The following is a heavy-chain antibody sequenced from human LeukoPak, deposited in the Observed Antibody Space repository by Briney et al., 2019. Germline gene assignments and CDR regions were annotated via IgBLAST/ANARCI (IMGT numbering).Heavy chain of an antibody. V-gene: IGHV3-23*01. Sequence: GGSLRLSCAASGFTFSSYAMGWVRQAPGKGLEWVSAISGSGGSTYYADSMKGRFTVSRDNSKNTLYLQINILRAEDTAVYYCTKGWGSSSFDIWGQGTMVTVSS. J-gene: IGHJ3*02. CDR1: GFTFSSYA. CDR2: ISGSGGST. D-gene: IGHD7-27*01. CDR3: TKGWGSSSFDI.